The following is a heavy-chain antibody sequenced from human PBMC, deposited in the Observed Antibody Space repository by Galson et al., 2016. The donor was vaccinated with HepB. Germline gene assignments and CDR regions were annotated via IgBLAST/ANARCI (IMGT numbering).Heavy chain of an antibody. CDR2: MNPNSGNT. Sequence: SVKVSCKASGYTFTNYDINWVRQAAGQGLEWMAWMNPNSGNTGYAQKFQGRVTLTRDTSISTAYMELTSLTSEDTAVHYCARVSSGTYFRYWYFDLWGRGTLVTVSS. V-gene: IGHV1-8*02. J-gene: IGHJ2*01. CDR3: ARVSSGTYFRYWYFDL. CDR1: GYTFTNYD. D-gene: IGHD1-26*01.